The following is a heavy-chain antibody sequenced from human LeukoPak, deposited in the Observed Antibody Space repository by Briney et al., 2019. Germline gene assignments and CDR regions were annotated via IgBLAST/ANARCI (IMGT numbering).Heavy chain of an antibody. V-gene: IGHV3-33*01. Sequence: GGSLRLSCAASGFTFSSYGMHWVRQAPGKGLEWVAVIWYDGSNKYYADSVKGRFTISRDNSKNTLYLQMNSLRAEDTAVYYCARDDTSGYNYGTLDYWGQGTLVTVSS. CDR1: GFTFSSYG. CDR3: ARDDTSGYNYGTLDY. CDR2: IWYDGSNK. D-gene: IGHD5-18*01. J-gene: IGHJ4*02.